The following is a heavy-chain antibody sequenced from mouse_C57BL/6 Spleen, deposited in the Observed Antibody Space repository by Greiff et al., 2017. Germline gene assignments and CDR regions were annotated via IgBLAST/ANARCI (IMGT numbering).Heavy chain of an antibody. CDR3: AKNSDYDGPQYYAMYD. J-gene: IGHJ4*01. CDR1: GFSLTSYG. CDR2: IWRGGST. D-gene: IGHD2-4*01. V-gene: IGHV2-5*01. Sequence: QVQLQQSGPGLVQPSQSLSITCTVSGFSLTSYGVNWVRQSPGKGLEWLGVIWRGGSTDYNAAFMSRLSITKDNSKSQVFFKMNSLQADDTAIYYCAKNSDYDGPQYYAMYDWGKGTSVTVAS.